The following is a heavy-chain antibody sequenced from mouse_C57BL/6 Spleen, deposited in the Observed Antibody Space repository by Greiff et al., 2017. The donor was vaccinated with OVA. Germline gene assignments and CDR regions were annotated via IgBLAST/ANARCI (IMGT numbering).Heavy chain of an antibody. CDR1: GYTFTSYW. V-gene: IGHV1-59*01. Sequence: QVQLQQPGAELVRPGTSVKLSCKASGYTFTSYWMHWVKQRPGQGLEWIGVIDPSDSYTNYNQKFKGKATLTVDTSSSTAYMQLSSLTSDDSAVYYCARSLMVSYFDYWGQGTTLTVSS. CDR3: ARSLMVSYFDY. D-gene: IGHD2-2*01. J-gene: IGHJ2*01. CDR2: IDPSDSYT.